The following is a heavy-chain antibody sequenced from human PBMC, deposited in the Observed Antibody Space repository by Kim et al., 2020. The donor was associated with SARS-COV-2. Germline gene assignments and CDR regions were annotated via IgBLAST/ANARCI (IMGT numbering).Heavy chain of an antibody. CDR1: GFTFSSYS. D-gene: IGHD2-15*01. Sequence: GGSLRLSCAASGFTFSSYSMNWVRQAPGKGLEWVSYISSSSSTIYYADSVKGRFAISRDNAKNSLYLQMNSLRDEDTAVYYCAREHCSGGSCYFDYYYGMDVWGQRTTVTVSS. CDR3: AREHCSGGSCYFDYYYGMDV. V-gene: IGHV3-48*02. CDR2: ISSSSSTI. J-gene: IGHJ6*02.